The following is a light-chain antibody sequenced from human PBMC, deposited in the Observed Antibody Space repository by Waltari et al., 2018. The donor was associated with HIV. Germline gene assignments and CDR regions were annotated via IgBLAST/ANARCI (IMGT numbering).Light chain of an antibody. J-gene: IGKJ2*01. CDR3: HQYNDWSYT. CDR1: QSVRTN. V-gene: IGKV3-15*01. CDR2: GAS. Sequence: MMQSPDTLPGSPGEGVTLTCRASQSVRTNVAWYQQRPGQAPRLLIYGASNRAAGFPARLTGGGSGTEFTLTISSLQSEDFAVYFCHQYNDWSYTFG.